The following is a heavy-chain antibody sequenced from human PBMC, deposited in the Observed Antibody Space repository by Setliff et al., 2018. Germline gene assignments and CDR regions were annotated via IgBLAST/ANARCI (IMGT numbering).Heavy chain of an antibody. J-gene: IGHJ4*02. V-gene: IGHV1-2*06. Sequence: ASVKVSCKASGYTFTGYYMYWVRQAPGQGLEWMGRINPSSGATIYAQKFQGRVTITADESTSTAYMELSSLRSEDTAVYYCARALGATITHFDYWGQGTLVTVSS. CDR1: GYTFTGYY. D-gene: IGHD1-26*01. CDR2: INPSSGAT. CDR3: ARALGATITHFDY.